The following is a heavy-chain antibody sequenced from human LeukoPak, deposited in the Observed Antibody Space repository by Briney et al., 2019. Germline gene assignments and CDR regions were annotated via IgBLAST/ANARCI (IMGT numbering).Heavy chain of an antibody. Sequence: GGSLRLSCAASGFTFSSYSMNCVRQAPGKGLEWVSSISSSSSYIYYADSVKGRFTISRDNAKNSLYLQTNSLRAEDTAVYYCAILSSGVDYWGQGTLVTVSS. CDR3: AILSSGVDY. CDR2: ISSSSSYI. J-gene: IGHJ4*02. CDR1: GFTFSSYS. V-gene: IGHV3-21*01. D-gene: IGHD6-19*01.